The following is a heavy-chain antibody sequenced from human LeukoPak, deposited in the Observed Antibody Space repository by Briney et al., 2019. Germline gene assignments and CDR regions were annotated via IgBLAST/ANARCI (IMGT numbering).Heavy chain of an antibody. Sequence: GGSLRLSCAASDFTFSTYGMHWVRQAPGKGLEWLAFIRFDGSNTYYADSAKGRFTISRDNSKNTLYLQIHSLRDEDTAVYYCAKRGPGEYRPPLDYWGQGTLVAVSS. V-gene: IGHV3-30*02. CDR2: IRFDGSNT. CDR3: AKRGPGEYRPPLDY. D-gene: IGHD3-10*01. J-gene: IGHJ4*02. CDR1: DFTFSTYG.